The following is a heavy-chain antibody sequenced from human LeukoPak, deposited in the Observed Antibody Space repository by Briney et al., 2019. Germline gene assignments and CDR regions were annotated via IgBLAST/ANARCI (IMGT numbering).Heavy chain of an antibody. V-gene: IGHV3-74*03. Sequence: GGSLRLSCAASGFTFSRYWMHWIRQAPGKGLVWVSRINSDGSTITYADSVEGRFTISRDNAKNTLYLQMNSLRAEDTAVYYCARDSGDYLDCFDYWGQGTLVTVSS. CDR3: ARDSGDYLDCFDY. CDR1: GFTFSRYW. J-gene: IGHJ4*02. CDR2: INSDGSTI. D-gene: IGHD4-17*01.